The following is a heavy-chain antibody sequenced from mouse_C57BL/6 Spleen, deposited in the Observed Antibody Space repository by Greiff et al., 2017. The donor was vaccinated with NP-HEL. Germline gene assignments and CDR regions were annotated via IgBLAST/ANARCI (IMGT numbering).Heavy chain of an antibody. CDR1: GFSLTSYG. CDR2: IWSGGST. Sequence: VMLVESGPGLVQPSQSLSITCIVSGFSLTSYGVHWVRQSPGKGLEWLGVIWSGGSTDYNAAFISRLSISKDNSKSQVFFKMNSLQADDTAIYYCARWLLWGYFDVWGTGTTVTVSS. J-gene: IGHJ1*03. D-gene: IGHD2-3*01. V-gene: IGHV2-2*01. CDR3: ARWLLWGYFDV.